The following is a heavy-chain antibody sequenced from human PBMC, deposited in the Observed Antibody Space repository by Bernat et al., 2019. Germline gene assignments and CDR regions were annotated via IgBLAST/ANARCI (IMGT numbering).Heavy chain of an antibody. J-gene: IGHJ4*02. D-gene: IGHD3-10*01. CDR1: GFTVSSNY. Sequence: VQLVESGGGLVKPGGSLRLSCAASGFTVSSNYMSWVRQAPGKGLEWVSVIYSGGSTYYADSVKGRFTISRDNSKNTLYLQMNSLRAEDTAVYYCARVPRGTMVRGAFDYWGQGTLVTVSS. V-gene: IGHV3-66*01. CDR2: IYSGGST. CDR3: ARVPRGTMVRGAFDY.